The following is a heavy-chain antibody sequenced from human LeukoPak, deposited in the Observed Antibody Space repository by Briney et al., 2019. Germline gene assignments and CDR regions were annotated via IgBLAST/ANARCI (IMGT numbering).Heavy chain of an antibody. CDR1: EYSFTTYY. J-gene: IGHJ4*02. CDR2: MNPRGGST. CDR3: ARVDDYGGNSVGY. Sequence: GASVKVSCKASEYSFTTYYMHWMRQAPGQGLEWMGTMNPRGGSTNYAQKFQGRVTMSRDPSKSTVYMELSRLGVEDTAVYYCARVDDYGGNSVGYWGQGTLVTVSS. V-gene: IGHV1-46*01. D-gene: IGHD4-23*01.